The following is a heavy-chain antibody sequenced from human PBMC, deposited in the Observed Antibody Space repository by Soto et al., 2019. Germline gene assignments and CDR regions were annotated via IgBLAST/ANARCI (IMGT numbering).Heavy chain of an antibody. J-gene: IGHJ6*02. CDR1: GGSISSGGYY. Sequence: PSETLSLTCTVSGGSISSGGYYWSWIRQHPGKGLEWIGYIYDIGSTYYNPSLKSRLTMTVDTSKNQFSLNLSSVTAADTAVYYCAGESTRKQGMDVWGQGTTVTVSS. D-gene: IGHD6-13*01. V-gene: IGHV4-31*03. CDR3: AGESTRKQGMDV. CDR2: IYDIGST.